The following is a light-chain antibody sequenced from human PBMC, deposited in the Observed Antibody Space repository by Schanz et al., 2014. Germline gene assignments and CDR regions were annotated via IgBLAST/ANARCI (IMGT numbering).Light chain of an antibody. CDR2: GAS. Sequence: EIVLTQSPGTLSLSPGERATLSCRASQSVNSDYLAWYQQRPGQAPRLLIYGASTRASDFPDRFSGSGSGTDFTLTISSLEPEDFAVYYCQQYNNWPPYTFGQGTKLEIK. J-gene: IGKJ2*01. CDR1: QSVNSDY. V-gene: IGKV3-20*01. CDR3: QQYNNWPPYT.